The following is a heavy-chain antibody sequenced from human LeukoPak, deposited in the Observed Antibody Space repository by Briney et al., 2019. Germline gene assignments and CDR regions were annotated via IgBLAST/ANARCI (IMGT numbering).Heavy chain of an antibody. CDR3: AKDKGGYIAAAGIYFDY. CDR1: GFTFSSYS. Sequence: GGSLRLSCAASGFTFSSYSMNWVRQAPGKGLEWVSGISWNSGSIGYADSVKGRFTISRDNAKNSLYLQMNSLRAEDTALYYCAKDKGGYIAAAGIYFDYWGQGTLVTVSS. V-gene: IGHV3-9*01. J-gene: IGHJ4*02. CDR2: ISWNSGSI. D-gene: IGHD6-13*01.